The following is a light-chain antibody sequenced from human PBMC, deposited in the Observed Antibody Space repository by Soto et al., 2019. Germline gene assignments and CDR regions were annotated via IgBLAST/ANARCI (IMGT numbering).Light chain of an antibody. CDR1: QGMSSY. CDR3: HQLHSFLYT. V-gene: IGKV1-9*01. CDR2: SAS. J-gene: IGKJ2*01. Sequence: IQLTQSPSSLSASVGDRVTITCQASQGMSSYLAGYQQKPVKAPKLLITSASTLQSGVPSRFRGSESGRECNPTISSLQPEDLATYSFHQLHSFLYTCGQETKLEIK.